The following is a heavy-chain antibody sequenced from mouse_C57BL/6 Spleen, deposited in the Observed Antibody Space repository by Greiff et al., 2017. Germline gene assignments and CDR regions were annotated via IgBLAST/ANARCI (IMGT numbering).Heavy chain of an antibody. D-gene: IGHD1-1*01. J-gene: IGHJ2*01. CDR1: GYTFTDYE. V-gene: IGHV1-15*01. CDR3: TREGGSSRFDY. Sequence: QVHVKQSGAELVRPGASVTLSCKASGYTFTDYEMHWVKQTPVHGLEWIGAIDPETGGTAYNQKFKGKAILTADKSSSTAYMELRSLTSEDSAVYYCTREGGSSRFDYWGQGTTLTVSS. CDR2: IDPETGGT.